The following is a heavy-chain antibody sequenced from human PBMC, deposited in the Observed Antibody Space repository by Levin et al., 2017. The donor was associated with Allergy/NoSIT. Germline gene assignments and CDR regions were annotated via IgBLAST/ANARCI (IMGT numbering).Heavy chain of an antibody. CDR1: GLTFSRYA. Sequence: GESLKISCAASGLTFSRYAVNWVRRAPGKGLEWVSVASGSGESTYYADSVKGRFTISRDNAKNTVFLQMNRLRVEDTAIYYCAREEAFRSFDWLWTFEYWGQGALVTVSS. CDR3: AREEAFRSFDWLWTFEY. V-gene: IGHV3-23*01. D-gene: IGHD3-9*01. CDR2: ASGSGEST. J-gene: IGHJ4*02.